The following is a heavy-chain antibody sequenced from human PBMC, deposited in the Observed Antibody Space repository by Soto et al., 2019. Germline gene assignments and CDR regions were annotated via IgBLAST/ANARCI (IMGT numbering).Heavy chain of an antibody. CDR2: ILFDGRNE. D-gene: IGHD3-9*01. V-gene: IGHV3-30*18. J-gene: IGHJ4*02. CDR1: GFIFSNYA. CDR3: AKDKPPKNDILTGYYSGFDY. Sequence: GGSLRLSCAASGFIFSNYAMHWVRQAPGKGLEWVALILFDGRNEYYADSVKGRFIISRDNSKNTLYLQMNSLRPEDTAVYYCAKDKPPKNDILTGYYSGFDYWGQGTLVTVSS.